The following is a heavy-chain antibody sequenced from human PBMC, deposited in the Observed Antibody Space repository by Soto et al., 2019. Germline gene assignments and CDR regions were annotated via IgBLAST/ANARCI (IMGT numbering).Heavy chain of an antibody. V-gene: IGHV3-30*19. D-gene: IGHD3-16*01. J-gene: IGHJ1*01. CDR2: TSYDGSGK. CDR3: ARWGPTGGLDV. CDR1: GFTFRSYV. Sequence: QVQLVESGGGVVQPGTSLRVSCVGSGFTFRSYVIHWVRQAPGKGLEWVALTSYDGSGKYYGDSVRGRFTISRDNSRNTVDLQMDSLGLEDTALFYCARWGPTGGLDVWGQGTLVSVSS.